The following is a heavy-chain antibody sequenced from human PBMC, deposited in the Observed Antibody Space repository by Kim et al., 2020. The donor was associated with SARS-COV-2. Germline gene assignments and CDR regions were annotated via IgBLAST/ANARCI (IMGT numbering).Heavy chain of an antibody. D-gene: IGHD3-10*01. V-gene: IGHV3-23*01. J-gene: IGHJ6*02. CDR3: AKELSTMVRGVRPVHPYYYYGMDV. CDR2: ISGSGGST. CDR1: GFTFSSYA. Sequence: GGSLRLSCAASGFTFSSYAMSWVRQAPGKGLEWVSAISGSGGSTYYADSVKGRFTISRDNSKNTLYLQMNSLRAEDTAVYYCAKELSTMVRGVRPVHPYYYYGMDVWGQGTTVTVSS.